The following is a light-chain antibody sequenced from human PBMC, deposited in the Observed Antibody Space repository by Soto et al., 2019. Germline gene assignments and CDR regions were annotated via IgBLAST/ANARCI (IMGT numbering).Light chain of an antibody. CDR2: GNS. J-gene: IGLJ2*01. V-gene: IGLV1-40*01. CDR1: SSNIGAGYD. Sequence: QSVLTQPPSVSGAPGQRVPISCTGSSSNIGAGYDVHWYQQVPGKAPRLLIYGNSNRPSGVPDRFSGSKSGTSASLAITGLQAEDEADYYCQSYDSSLSGVVFGGGTKLTVL. CDR3: QSYDSSLSGVV.